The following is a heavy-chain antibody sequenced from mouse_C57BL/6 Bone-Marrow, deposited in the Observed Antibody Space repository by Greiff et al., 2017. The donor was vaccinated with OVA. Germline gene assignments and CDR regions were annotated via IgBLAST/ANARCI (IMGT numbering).Heavy chain of an antibody. CDR1: GYTFTDYN. Sequence: EVQLQQSGPELVKPGASVKIPCKASGYTFTDYNMDWVKQSHGKSLEWIGDINPNNGGTIYNQKFKGKATLTVDKSSSTAYMELRSLTSEDTAVYYCARSPLITTVRGPMDYWGQGTSVTVSS. J-gene: IGHJ4*01. D-gene: IGHD1-1*01. V-gene: IGHV1-18*01. CDR2: INPNNGGT. CDR3: ARSPLITTVRGPMDY.